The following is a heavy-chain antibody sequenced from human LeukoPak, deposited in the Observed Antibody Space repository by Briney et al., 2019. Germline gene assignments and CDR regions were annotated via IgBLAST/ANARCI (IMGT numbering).Heavy chain of an antibody. D-gene: IGHD3-9*01. CDR3: ARVFLYYDILTGYYGSWYFDY. V-gene: IGHV1-18*01. CDR2: ISAYNGNT. CDR1: GYTFTSYG. Sequence: ASVKVSCTASGYTFTSYGISWVRQAPGQGLEWMGWISAYNGNTNYAQKLQGRVTMTTDTSTSTAYMELRSLRSDDTAVYYCARVFLYYDILTGYYGSWYFDYWGQGTLVTVSS. J-gene: IGHJ4*02.